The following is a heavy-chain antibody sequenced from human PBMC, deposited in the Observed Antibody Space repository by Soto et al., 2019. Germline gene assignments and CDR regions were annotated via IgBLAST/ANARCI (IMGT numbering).Heavy chain of an antibody. CDR2: ISGSGGST. CDR3: AKDTYDFWSGYAAVDY. CDR1: GFTFSSYA. V-gene: IGHV3-23*01. Sequence: GSLRLSCAASGFTFSSYAMSWVRQAPGKGLEWVSAISGSGGSTYYADSVKGRFTISRDNSKNTLYLQMNSLRAEDTAVYYCAKDTYDFWSGYAAVDYWGQGTLVTVSS. J-gene: IGHJ4*02. D-gene: IGHD3-3*01.